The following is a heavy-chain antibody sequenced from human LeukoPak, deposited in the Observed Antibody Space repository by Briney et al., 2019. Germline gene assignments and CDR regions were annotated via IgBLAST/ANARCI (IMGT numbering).Heavy chain of an antibody. CDR2: ISGSGGST. CDR3: AKGGAVSSKSITMIRGTRRYNYYMDV. Sequence: GGSLRLSCAASGFTFSSFAMSWVRRAPGKGLEWVSGISGSGGSTYYADSVKGRFTISRDNSKNTLYLQMNSLRAGDTAVYYCAKGGAVSSKSITMIRGTRRYNYYMDVWGKGTTVTISS. CDR1: GFTFSSFA. D-gene: IGHD3-10*01. J-gene: IGHJ6*03. V-gene: IGHV3-23*01.